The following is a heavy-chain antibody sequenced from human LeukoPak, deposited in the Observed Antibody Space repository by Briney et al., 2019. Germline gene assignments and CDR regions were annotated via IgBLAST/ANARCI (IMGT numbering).Heavy chain of an antibody. CDR1: GFAFSSYS. CDR2: ISSSSSYI. J-gene: IGHJ4*02. Sequence: GGSLRLSCAASGFAFSSYSMNWVRQAPGKGLEWVSSISSSSSYIYYADSVKGRFTISRDNSKNTLYLQMSSLRPEDTAVYYCARDPRDCTTTTCFGGVGVWGQGTLVTVSS. D-gene: IGHD2-2*01. V-gene: IGHV3-21*01. CDR3: ARDPRDCTTTTCFGGVGV.